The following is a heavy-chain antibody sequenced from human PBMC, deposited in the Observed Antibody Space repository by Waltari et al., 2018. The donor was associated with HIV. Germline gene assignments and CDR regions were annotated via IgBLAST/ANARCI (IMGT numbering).Heavy chain of an antibody. J-gene: IGHJ4*02. D-gene: IGHD6-19*01. CDR3: ARDYASSVAGTGY. Sequence: EVQLVESGGGLVQPGGALRLPFAASGFTFSGYWMSWVRQAPGKGLGWVANINQDGGDKYYVESVKGRFTISRDNAKNSLYLQMNSLRAEDTALYYCARDYASSVAGTGYWGQGTLVTVSS. CDR1: GFTFSGYW. CDR2: INQDGGDK. V-gene: IGHV3-7*01.